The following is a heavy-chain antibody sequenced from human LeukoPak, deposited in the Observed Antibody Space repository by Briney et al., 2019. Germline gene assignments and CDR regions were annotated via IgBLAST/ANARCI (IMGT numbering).Heavy chain of an antibody. CDR2: IIPIFGTA. J-gene: IGHJ6*03. CDR3: AGGDYYGSGSYFLRDYYYYMDV. CDR1: GGTFSSYA. D-gene: IGHD3-10*01. Sequence: SVKVSCKASGGTFSSYAISWARQAPGQGLEWMGGIIPIFGTANYAQKFQGRVTITADKSASTAYMELSRLRSEDTAVYYCAGGDYYGSGSYFLRDYYYYMDVWGKGTTVTVSS. V-gene: IGHV1-69*06.